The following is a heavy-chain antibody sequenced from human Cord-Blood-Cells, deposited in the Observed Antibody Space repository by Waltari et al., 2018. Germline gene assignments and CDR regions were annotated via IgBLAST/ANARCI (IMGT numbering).Heavy chain of an antibody. J-gene: IGHJ6*02. CDR1: GGSFSGYY. Sequence: QVQLQQWGAGLLKPSETLSLTCAVYGGSFSGYYWSWIRQPPGKGLEWIGEINHSGSTNYNPSLKSRVTISVDTSKNQFSLKLSSVTAADTAVYYCARGRPGYSSSWRNDYYGMDVWGQGP. V-gene: IGHV4-34*01. D-gene: IGHD6-13*01. CDR3: ARGRPGYSSSWRNDYYGMDV. CDR2: INHSGST.